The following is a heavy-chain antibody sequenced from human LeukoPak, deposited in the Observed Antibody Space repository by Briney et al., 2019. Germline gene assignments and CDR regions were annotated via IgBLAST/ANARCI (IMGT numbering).Heavy chain of an antibody. V-gene: IGHV3-9*01. D-gene: IGHD3-22*01. Sequence: GGSLRLSCAASGFTFSSYWMSWVRQAPGKGLEWVSGISWNSGSIGYADSVKGRFTISRDNAKNSLYLQMNSLRAEDTALYYCAKAGGGYDSSGYYLENPADNNWFDPWGQGTLVTVSS. CDR2: ISWNSGSI. J-gene: IGHJ5*02. CDR3: AKAGGGYDSSGYYLENPADNNWFDP. CDR1: GFTFSSYW.